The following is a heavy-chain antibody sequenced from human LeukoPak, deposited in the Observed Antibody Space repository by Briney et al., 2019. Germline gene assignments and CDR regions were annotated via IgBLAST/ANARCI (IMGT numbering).Heavy chain of an antibody. D-gene: IGHD5-24*01. CDR1: GGSMSSYY. J-gene: IGHJ4*02. CDR2: IYYSGST. Sequence: PSETLSLTCTVSGGSMSSYYWSWIRQPPGKGLEWIGYIYYSGSTKYNPSLKSRVTISVDTSKNQLSLKLSSVTAADTAVYYCARGARAGYNLEPFDYWGQGTLVTVSS. CDR3: ARGARAGYNLEPFDY. V-gene: IGHV4-59*08.